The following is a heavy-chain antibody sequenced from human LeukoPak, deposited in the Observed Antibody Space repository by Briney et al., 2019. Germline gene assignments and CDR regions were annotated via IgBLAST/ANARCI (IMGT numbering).Heavy chain of an antibody. V-gene: IGHV1-18*01. J-gene: IGHJ5*02. CDR1: GYTFTNYG. Sequence: GASVKVSCKASGYTFTNYGIHWVRQAPGQGLEWMGWISVYNDNTKYAQKFQGRVTMTTDTSTSTAYMEVRSLRSDDTAVYYCARSPPRYNWFDPWGQGTLVTVSS. CDR3: ARSPPRYNWFDP. CDR2: ISVYNDNT.